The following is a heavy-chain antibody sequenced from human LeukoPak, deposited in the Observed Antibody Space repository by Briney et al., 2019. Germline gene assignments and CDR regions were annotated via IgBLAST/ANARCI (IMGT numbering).Heavy chain of an antibody. J-gene: IGHJ5*02. D-gene: IGHD5-12*01. CDR3: ATALGGYDGWFDP. Sequence: ASVKVSCKVSGYTLTELSMHWVRQAPGKGLEWMGGFDPEDGETIYARKFQGRVTMTEDTSTDTAYMELSSLRSEDTAVYYCATALGGYDGWFDPWGQGTLVTVSS. V-gene: IGHV1-24*01. CDR2: FDPEDGET. CDR1: GYTLTELS.